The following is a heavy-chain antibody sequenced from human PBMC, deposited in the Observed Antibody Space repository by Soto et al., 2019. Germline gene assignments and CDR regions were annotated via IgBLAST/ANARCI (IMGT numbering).Heavy chain of an antibody. CDR1: GFTFTTYS. CDR2: ISNTGSTI. Sequence: GGSLRVSCAASGFTFTTYSMNWVRLAPGKGLEWLSYISNTGSTIYYADSVKGRFTISRDNAKNSLYLQMSGLRVEDTAVYYCARGTMTAVSKTDSWGQGALATVS. CDR3: ARGTMTAVSKTDS. D-gene: IGHD4-17*01. J-gene: IGHJ4*02. V-gene: IGHV3-48*01.